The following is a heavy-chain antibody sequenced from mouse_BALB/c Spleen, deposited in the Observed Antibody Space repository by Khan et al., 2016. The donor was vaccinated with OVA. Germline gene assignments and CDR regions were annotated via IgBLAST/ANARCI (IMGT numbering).Heavy chain of an antibody. CDR2: IYPESDIT. D-gene: IGHD2-10*02. V-gene: IGHV1-77*01. J-gene: IGHJ3*01. CDR3: ARSGYGTFAY. CDR1: GYTFTDYI. Sequence: QVQLQQSGPELVKPGASVKMSCKASGYTFTDYIINWVKQRTGQGLEWIGDIYPESDITYYNEKFKAKATLTADKSSNTVYMQLSSLTSEDSAVYFCARSGYGTFAYWGQGTLVTVSA.